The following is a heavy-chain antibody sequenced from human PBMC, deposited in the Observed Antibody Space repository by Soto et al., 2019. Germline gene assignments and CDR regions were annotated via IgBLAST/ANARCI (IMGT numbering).Heavy chain of an antibody. D-gene: IGHD6-13*01. CDR3: ARDNRQQLVPRTEYYYYYYGMDV. J-gene: IGHJ6*02. V-gene: IGHV4-4*02. CDR1: GGSISSSNW. Sequence: SETLSLTCAVSGGSISSSNWWSWVRQPPGKGLEWIGEIYHSGSTNYNPSLKSRVTISVDKSKNQFSLKLSSVTAADTAVYYCARDNRQQLVPRTEYYYYYYGMDVWGQGTTVTVSS. CDR2: IYHSGST.